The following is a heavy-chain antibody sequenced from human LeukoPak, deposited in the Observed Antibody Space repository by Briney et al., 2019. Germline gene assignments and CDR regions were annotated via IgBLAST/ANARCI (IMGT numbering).Heavy chain of an antibody. D-gene: IGHD1-7*01. J-gene: IGHJ4*02. CDR1: GFTFSSYG. CDR3: VPTGTTKSGFDY. V-gene: IGHV3-33*01. CDR2: IWYDGSNK. Sequence: GGSLRLSCAASGFTFSSYGMHWVRQAPGKGLEWVAVIWYDGSNKYYADSVKGRFTISRDNSKNTLYLQMNSLRAEDTAVYYCVPTGTTKSGFDYWGQGTLVTVSS.